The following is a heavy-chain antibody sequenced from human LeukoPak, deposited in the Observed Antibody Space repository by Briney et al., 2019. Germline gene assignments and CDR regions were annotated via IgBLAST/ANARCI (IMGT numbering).Heavy chain of an antibody. Sequence: GGSLRLSCAASGFTFSSYGMHWVRQAPGKGLEWVTVIWYDGSNKFYADSVKGRFTISRDDSKNTLYLQMNSLRAEDTAVYYCARTLYDNSGSLGYWGQGTQVTVSP. CDR2: IWYDGSNK. CDR3: ARTLYDNSGSLGY. CDR1: GFTFSSYG. D-gene: IGHD3-22*01. V-gene: IGHV3-33*01. J-gene: IGHJ4*02.